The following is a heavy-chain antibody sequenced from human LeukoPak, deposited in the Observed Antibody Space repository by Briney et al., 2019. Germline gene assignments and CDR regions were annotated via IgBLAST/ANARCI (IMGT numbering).Heavy chain of an antibody. CDR3: ARHSSPGCSSTTCPRGFDY. Sequence: PGGSLRLSCAASGFTFSGSAMHWVRQAPGKGLEWVSYISSSSSTIYYADSVKGRFTISRDNAKNSLYLQMSSLRDEDSAVYYCARHSSPGCSSTTCPRGFDYWGQGTLVTVSS. CDR1: GFTFSGSA. J-gene: IGHJ4*02. D-gene: IGHD2-2*01. V-gene: IGHV3-48*02. CDR2: ISSSSSTI.